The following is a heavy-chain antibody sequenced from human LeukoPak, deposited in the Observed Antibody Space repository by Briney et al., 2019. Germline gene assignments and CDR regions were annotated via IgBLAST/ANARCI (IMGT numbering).Heavy chain of an antibody. Sequence: GGSLRLSCAASGFTFSSYAMNWVRQAPGKGLEWVSIVSGSGYSTYYADSVKGRFTMSRDNSKNTLYLQMDSLRAEDTAVYYCAKAASRVVVAAPEAYYFDYWGQGTLVTVSS. CDR2: VSGSGYST. V-gene: IGHV3-23*01. CDR1: GFTFSSYA. D-gene: IGHD2-15*01. J-gene: IGHJ4*02. CDR3: AKAASRVVVAAPEAYYFDY.